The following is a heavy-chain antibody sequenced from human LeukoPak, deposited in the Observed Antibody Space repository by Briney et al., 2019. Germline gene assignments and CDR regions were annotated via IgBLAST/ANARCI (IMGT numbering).Heavy chain of an antibody. CDR1: GGSISSYY. CDR3: ARDSAPGYYDSSGYAFDI. CDR2: IYYSGST. Sequence: SETLSLTCTVSGGSISSYYWNWIRQPPGQGLEWVGYIYYSGSTNYNPSLKSRVTISVDTSMNQFSLKLNSVTAADTAVYYCARDSAPGYYDSSGYAFDIWGQGTMVTVSS. D-gene: IGHD3-22*01. J-gene: IGHJ3*02. V-gene: IGHV4-59*01.